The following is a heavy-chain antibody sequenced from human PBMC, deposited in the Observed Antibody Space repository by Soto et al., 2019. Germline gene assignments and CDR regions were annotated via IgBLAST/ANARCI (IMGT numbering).Heavy chain of an antibody. CDR1: GFTFSSYS. CDR2: ISSSSSYI. CDR3: ARDYTVTTPHDAFDI. J-gene: IGHJ3*02. Sequence: GGSLRLSCAASGFTFSSYSMNWVRQAPGKGLEWVSSISSSSSYIYYADSVKGRFTISRDNAKNSLYLQMNSLRAEDTAVYYCARDYTVTTPHDAFDIWGQGTMVTVSS. D-gene: IGHD4-17*01. V-gene: IGHV3-21*01.